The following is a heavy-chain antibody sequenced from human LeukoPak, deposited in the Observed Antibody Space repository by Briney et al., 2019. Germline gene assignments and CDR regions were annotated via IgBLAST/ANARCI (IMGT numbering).Heavy chain of an antibody. CDR1: GFTFSDYY. J-gene: IGHJ4*02. D-gene: IGHD6-19*01. V-gene: IGHV3-11*01. CDR2: ISSSGSTI. Sequence: GGSLRLSCAASGFTFSDYYMSWVRQAPGKGLEWVSYISSSGSTIYYADSVKGRFTISRDNAKNSLYLQMNSLRAEDTAVYYCARDIDSSGWYYFDYWGQGTLVTVSS. CDR3: ARDIDSSGWYYFDY.